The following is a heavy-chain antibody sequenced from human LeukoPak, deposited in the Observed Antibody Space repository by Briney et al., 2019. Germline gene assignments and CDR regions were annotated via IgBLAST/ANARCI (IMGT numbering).Heavy chain of an antibody. J-gene: IGHJ5*02. Sequence: LRLSCAASGFTFSDYYMSWIRQPPGKGLEWIGEINHSGSTNYNPSLKSRVTISVDTSKNQFSLKLSSVTAADTAVYYCARGGAVVVAARYRWFDPWGQGTLVTVSS. CDR1: GFTFSDYY. D-gene: IGHD2-15*01. V-gene: IGHV4-34*01. CDR3: ARGGAVVVAARYRWFDP. CDR2: INHSGST.